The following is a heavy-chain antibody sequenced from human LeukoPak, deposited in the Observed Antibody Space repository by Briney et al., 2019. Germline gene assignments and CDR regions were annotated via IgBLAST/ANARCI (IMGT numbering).Heavy chain of an antibody. CDR3: ARGNYGDYHFDY. J-gene: IGHJ4*02. Sequence: GGSLRLSCAASGFTFSSYAMHWVRQAPGKGLDYVSAISSNGGSTYYANSVKGRFTISRDNSKNTLYLQMGSLRAEDMAVYYCARGNYGDYHFDYWGQGTLVTVSS. CDR1: GFTFSSYA. CDR2: ISSNGGST. V-gene: IGHV3-64*01. D-gene: IGHD4-17*01.